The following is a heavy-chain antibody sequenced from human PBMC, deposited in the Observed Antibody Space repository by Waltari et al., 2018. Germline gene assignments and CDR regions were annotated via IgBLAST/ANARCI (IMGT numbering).Heavy chain of an antibody. J-gene: IGHJ4*02. CDR2: IWYDGIGK. V-gene: IGHV3-33*01. CDR3: ATTSGTNWHLNY. D-gene: IGHD1-1*01. CDR1: GPPFRTFG. Sequence: QVQVVESGGGVVQPGKYLRRSRGVSGPPFRTFGMHWVRQAPGKGLEWVAIIWYDGIGKYYAESVKGRFTISRDNSKNSLYLEMNSLRAEDTAVYYCATTSGTNWHLNYWGQGTLVTVSS.